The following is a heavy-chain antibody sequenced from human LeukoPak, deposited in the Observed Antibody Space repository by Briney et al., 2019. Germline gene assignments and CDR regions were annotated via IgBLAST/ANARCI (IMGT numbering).Heavy chain of an antibody. J-gene: IGHJ4*02. CDR1: GFTISSYW. CDR3: ARRYFDY. CDR2: IKQDGSEE. Sequence: GGSLRLSCVASGFTISSYWMHWVRQAPGKGLEWVANIKQDGSEEYYVDSVKGRFTISRDNAKNSLYLQMNSLRAEDTAVYYCARRYFDYWGQGILVTVSS. V-gene: IGHV3-7*03.